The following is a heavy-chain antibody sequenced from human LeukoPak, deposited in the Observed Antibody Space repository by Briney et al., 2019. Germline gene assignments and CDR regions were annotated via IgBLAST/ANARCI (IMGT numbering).Heavy chain of an antibody. V-gene: IGHV4-39*01. J-gene: IGHJ4*02. CDR3: AMDSSSWPY. CDR2: IYYSGST. D-gene: IGHD6-13*01. CDR1: GGSISSSSYY. Sequence: PSETLSLTCTVSGGSISSSSYYWGWIRQPPGKGLEWIGSIYYSGSTYYNPSLKSRVTISVDTSKNQFSLKLSSVTAADTAVYYCAMDSSSWPYWGQGTLVTVSS.